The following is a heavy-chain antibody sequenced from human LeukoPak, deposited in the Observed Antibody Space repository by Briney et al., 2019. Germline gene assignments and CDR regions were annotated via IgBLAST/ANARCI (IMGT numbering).Heavy chain of an antibody. CDR2: VYSGGST. CDR3: ASGGSYGLLDY. D-gene: IGHD5-18*01. V-gene: IGHV3-53*01. Sequence: PGGSLRLSCAASGFTVSYNYMNWVRQATGTGLEWYSVVYSGGSTYYADSVKGRFTISRDNSKNTVYLQMNSLRAEDTAVYFCASGGSYGLLDYWGQGTLVTVSS. J-gene: IGHJ4*02. CDR1: GFTVSYNY.